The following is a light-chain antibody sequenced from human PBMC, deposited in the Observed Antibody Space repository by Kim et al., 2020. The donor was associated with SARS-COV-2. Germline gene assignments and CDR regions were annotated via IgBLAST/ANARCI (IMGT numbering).Light chain of an antibody. CDR1: QNVGSY. CDR2: DSS. J-gene: IGKJ4*01. CDR3: QQYEDWPLT. V-gene: IGKV3-15*01. Sequence: EIVMTQSPATLSVSLGERATLSCRASQNVGSYLSWFQQKPGQPPRLLIRDSSGRATGVAARFSGSGSGTEFTLTISGLQSDDFAVYCCQQYEDWPLTFGGGTKVDIK.